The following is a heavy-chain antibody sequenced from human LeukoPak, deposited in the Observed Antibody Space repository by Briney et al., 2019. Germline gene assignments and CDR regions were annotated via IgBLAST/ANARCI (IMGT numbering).Heavy chain of an antibody. CDR2: MNPNSGNT. D-gene: IGHD1-1*01. CDR1: GYTFTSYD. V-gene: IGHV1-8*01. CDR3: ARYNLDRRYNWFDS. Sequence: GASVKVSCKASGYTFTSYDINWVRQATGQGLEWMGWMNPNSGNTGYAQKFQGRVTMTRNTSISTAYMELSSLRSEDTAVYYCARYNLDRRYNWFDSWGQGTLVTVSS. J-gene: IGHJ5*01.